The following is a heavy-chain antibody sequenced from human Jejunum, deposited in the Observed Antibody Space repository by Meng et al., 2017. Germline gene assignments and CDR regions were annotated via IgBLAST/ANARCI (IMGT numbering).Heavy chain of an antibody. CDR3: ARHTGNLGLDY. D-gene: IGHD4-23*01. CDR2: INTNTGNA. Sequence: QVQLVQSESELKKPGASGKVSCKASGYTFSSQPLNWVRQAPGQGLEWIGWINTNTGNANYGPDFTGRFVFSLDTSVSTAYLQISSLSAEDTAVYYCARHTGNLGLDYWGQGTLVTVSS. CDR1: GYTFSSQP. J-gene: IGHJ4*02. V-gene: IGHV7-4-1*02.